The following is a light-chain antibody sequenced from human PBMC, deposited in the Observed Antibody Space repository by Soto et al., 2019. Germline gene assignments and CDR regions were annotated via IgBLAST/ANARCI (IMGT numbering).Light chain of an antibody. V-gene: IGKV3-15*01. CDR3: QQYTSWPPWT. J-gene: IGKJ1*01. CDR1: QSVSSN. CDR2: GAS. Sequence: EIVMTQSPATLSVSPGERATLSCRASQSVSSNLAWYHKKPGQAPRLLIYGASTRATGIPARFSGSGSGTEFTLTISSLQSEDFAVYYCQQYTSWPPWTFGQGTKVEIK.